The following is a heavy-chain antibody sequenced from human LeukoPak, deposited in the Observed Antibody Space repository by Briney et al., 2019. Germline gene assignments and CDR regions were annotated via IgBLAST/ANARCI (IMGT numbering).Heavy chain of an antibody. D-gene: IGHD1-14*01. CDR1: GGSISSSSYY. J-gene: IGHJ4*02. V-gene: IGHV4-39*01. CDR2: IYYSGST. Sequence: SETLSLTITVSGGSISSSSYYWGWIRQPPGKGLEWIGSIYYSGSTYYNPSLKSRGTISVDTSKNQFSLKLSSVTATDTAVYYCARHRTGASAYRFDYWGQGTLVTVSS. CDR3: ARHRTGASAYRFDY.